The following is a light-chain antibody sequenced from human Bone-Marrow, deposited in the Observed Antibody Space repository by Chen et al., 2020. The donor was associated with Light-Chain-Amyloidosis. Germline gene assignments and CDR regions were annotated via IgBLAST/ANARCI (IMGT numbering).Light chain of an antibody. CDR1: NSDVGKYNL. V-gene: IGLV2-23*01. J-gene: IGLJ3*02. Sequence: QSALTQPASVSGSPGQSITISCTASNSDVGKYNLVSWYQHHPGNAPKLIIYGDFKRPSGVSNRFSGSKSGNTASLTISGLQNEDEAHYHCCAYTGSSTWVFGGGTKLTVL. CDR3: CAYTGSSTWV. CDR2: GDF.